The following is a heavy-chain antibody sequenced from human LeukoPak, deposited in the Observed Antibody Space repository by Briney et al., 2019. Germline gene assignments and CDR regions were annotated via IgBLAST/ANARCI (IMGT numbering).Heavy chain of an antibody. CDR3: ASWEPSA. J-gene: IGHJ5*02. Sequence: AGGSLRLSCAASGFTFSSYWMHWVRQAPGKGLEWVSSISSSSSYIYYADSVKGRFTISRDNAKNSLYLQMNSLRAEDTAVYYCASWEPSAWGQGTLVTVSS. CDR1: GFTFSSYW. CDR2: ISSSSSYI. V-gene: IGHV3-21*01. D-gene: IGHD1-26*01.